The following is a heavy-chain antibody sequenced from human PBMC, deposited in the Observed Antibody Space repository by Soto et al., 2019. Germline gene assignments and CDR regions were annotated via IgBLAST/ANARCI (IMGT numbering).Heavy chain of an antibody. Sequence: SETLSLTCTVSGGSISISTYHWGWIRQPPGKGLEWIGSINYSGSTYYNPSFKSRVTISVDASENQFSLKLSSVTAADTAVYYCARHIAAASQWQVDYKDVWGKGTTVTVSS. D-gene: IGHD6-13*01. CDR2: INYSGST. V-gene: IGHV4-39*01. J-gene: IGHJ6*03. CDR3: ARHIAAASQWQVDYKDV. CDR1: GGSISISTYH.